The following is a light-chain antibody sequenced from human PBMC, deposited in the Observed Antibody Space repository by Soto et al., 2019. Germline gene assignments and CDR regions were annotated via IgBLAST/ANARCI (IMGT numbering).Light chain of an antibody. CDR2: AAS. Sequence: EIVLTQSPGTVSLSPGERATLSCRASQSVSSSYLAWYQQKPGQAPRLLIYAASSRAAGIPDKFSGSGSGTDFTLTISRLEPEDFAVYYCQQYGSSPLYTFGQGTKLEIK. CDR3: QQYGSSPLYT. V-gene: IGKV3-20*01. CDR1: QSVSSSY. J-gene: IGKJ2*01.